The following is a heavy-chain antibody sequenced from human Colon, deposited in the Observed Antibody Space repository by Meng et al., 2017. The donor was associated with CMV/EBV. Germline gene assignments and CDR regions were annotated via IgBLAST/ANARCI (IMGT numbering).Heavy chain of an antibody. J-gene: IGHJ4*02. V-gene: IGHV4-39*07. CDR1: GGSISSSSHY. D-gene: IGHD3-10*01. Sequence: SGGSISSSSHYWGWIRQPPGKGLEWIASIYYTGTTYYNPSLKSRVTISVDTSKNQFSLRLSSVTAADTAVYYCGRNANFGSGRSYDYWGQGTLVTVSS. CDR2: IYYTGTT. CDR3: GRNANFGSGRSYDY.